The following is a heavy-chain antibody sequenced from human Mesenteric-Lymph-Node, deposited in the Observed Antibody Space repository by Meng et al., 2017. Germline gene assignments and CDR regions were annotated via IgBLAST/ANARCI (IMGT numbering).Heavy chain of an antibody. V-gene: IGHV4-34*02. CDR3: ARLLYDSSGYLSVDY. J-gene: IGHJ4*02. D-gene: IGHD3-22*01. CDR1: CGSFRGYY. CDR2: SKTSGST. Sequence: VQLQQWGSCRLKPSETMSRPCAVYCGSFRGYYWSWIRQPPGKGLEWIGESKTSGSTNYNPSLKSRVPISVDTSKNQFSLKLSSVTAADTAVYYCARLLYDSSGYLSVDYCGQGALVTVSS.